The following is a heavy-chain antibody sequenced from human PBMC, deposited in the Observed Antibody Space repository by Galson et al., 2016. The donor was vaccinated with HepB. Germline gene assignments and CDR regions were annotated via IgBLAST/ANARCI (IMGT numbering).Heavy chain of an antibody. CDR1: GFSLSSTKMG. CDR3: AHNPCAGDCLLQNQMPIAQYDFDY. J-gene: IGHJ4*02. V-gene: IGHV2-5*02. CDR2: IYWDNDR. Sequence: PALVKPTQTLTLTCTFSGFSLSSTKMGVGWIRQPPGKALEWLAVIYWDNDRRYSPSLRTRLTITKDTSKNQVVLTMTDMDPADTATYYYAHNPCAGDCLLQNQMPIAQYDFDYWGQGILVTVSS. D-gene: IGHD2-21*02.